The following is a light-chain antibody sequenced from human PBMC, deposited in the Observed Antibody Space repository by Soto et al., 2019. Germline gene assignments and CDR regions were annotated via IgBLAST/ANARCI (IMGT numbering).Light chain of an antibody. Sequence: QSVVTQPPSASGTPGQKVTISCSGSSSNIGSNFVYWYQQLPGTAPKLLIYKDNQRPSGVPDRFSGSKSGTSGSLAISGLRPEDEAEYYCSVWEDNVDGWVFGGGTKLTVL. CDR1: SSNIGSNF. CDR2: KDN. J-gene: IGLJ3*02. V-gene: IGLV1-47*01. CDR3: SVWEDNVDGWV.